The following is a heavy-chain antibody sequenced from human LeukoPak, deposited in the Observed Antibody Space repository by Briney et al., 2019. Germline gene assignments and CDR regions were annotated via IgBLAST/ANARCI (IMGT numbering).Heavy chain of an antibody. J-gene: IGHJ4*02. CDR1: GFTFNSYG. Sequence: PGGSLRLSCVGSGFTFNSYGMHWVRQAPGKGLEWVAVISYDGYNKYYADSVKGRFTISRDNPGNSVHLQMNSLTSEDTAVYYCAKTQRLIHFFESWGQGTLVTVSS. V-gene: IGHV3-30*18. D-gene: IGHD1-1*01. CDR3: AKTQRLIHFFES. CDR2: ISYDGYNK.